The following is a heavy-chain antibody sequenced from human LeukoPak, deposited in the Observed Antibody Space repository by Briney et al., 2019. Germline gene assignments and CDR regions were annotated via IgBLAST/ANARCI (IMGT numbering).Heavy chain of an antibody. V-gene: IGHV4-4*02. CDR3: ARGLGYSIGWLDY. J-gene: IGHJ4*02. D-gene: IGHD6-19*01. CDR2: IDHSGST. Sequence: NSSETLSLTCAVSGGSIINSNWWSWVRQPPGQGLEWIGEIDHSGSTSYNPSLKSRVTISVDTSKNQFSLKLSSVTAADTAMYYCARGLGYSIGWLDYWGQGTLVTVSS. CDR1: GGSIINSNW.